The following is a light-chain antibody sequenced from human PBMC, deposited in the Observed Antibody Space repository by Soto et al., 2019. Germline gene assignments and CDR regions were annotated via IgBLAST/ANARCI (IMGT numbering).Light chain of an antibody. CDR3: QQRSNWIT. Sequence: VMRQSPDTLTVAPGERVNLCCRASQSVRSNLAWYQQKPGQAPRLLLYDASYRATGIPARFSGSGSGTDFTLTISSLEPEDFAVYYCQQRSNWITFGQGTRLEI. J-gene: IGKJ5*01. CDR1: QSVRSN. V-gene: IGKV3-11*01. CDR2: DAS.